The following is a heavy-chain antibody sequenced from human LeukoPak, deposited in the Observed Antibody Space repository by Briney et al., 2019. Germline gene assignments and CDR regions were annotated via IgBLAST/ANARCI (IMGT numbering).Heavy chain of an antibody. CDR3: ARYSSSFDY. CDR1: GGSISSSSYY. J-gene: IGHJ4*02. D-gene: IGHD6-19*01. CDR2: IYYSGST. Sequence: SETLSLTCTVSGGSISSSSYYWGWIRQPPGKGLEWIGSIYYSGSTYYNPSLKSRVTISVDTSKNQFSLKLSPVTAADTAVYYCARYSSSFDYWGQGTLVTVSS. V-gene: IGHV4-39*01.